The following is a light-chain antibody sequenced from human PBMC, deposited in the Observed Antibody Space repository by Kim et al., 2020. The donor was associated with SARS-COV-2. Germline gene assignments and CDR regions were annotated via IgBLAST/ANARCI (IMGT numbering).Light chain of an antibody. CDR2: RDS. J-gene: IGLJ3*02. CDR1: NIGSKN. Sequence: SVALGQTARITCGGNNIGSKNVHWYQQKPGQAPVLVIYRDSNRPSGIPERFSGSNSGNTATLTISGAQAGDEADYYCQVWDSSTGVFGGGTQLTVL. V-gene: IGLV3-9*01. CDR3: QVWDSSTGV.